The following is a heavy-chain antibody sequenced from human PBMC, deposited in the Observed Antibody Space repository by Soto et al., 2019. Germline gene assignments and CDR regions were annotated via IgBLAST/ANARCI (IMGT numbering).Heavy chain of an antibody. CDR3: ARGRQTITDRSLQN. V-gene: IGHV1-18*01. CDR2: ISAYNGNT. Sequence: PVKGDCKAAGDTYARYGFSWGLQAPGQGLEWLGWISAYNGNTHYAQKVRDRVTLTTDTSTNTAYMELRSLTSDDTAVYYCARGRQTITDRSLQNCGQRTWVTVSS. D-gene: IGHD3-10*01. CDR1: GDTYARYG. J-gene: IGHJ4*02.